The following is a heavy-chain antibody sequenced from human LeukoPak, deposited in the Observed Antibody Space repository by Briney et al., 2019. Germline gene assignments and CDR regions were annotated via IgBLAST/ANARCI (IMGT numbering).Heavy chain of an antibody. D-gene: IGHD3-22*01. J-gene: IGHJ4*02. CDR1: GFTVSSNY. Sequence: GGSPRLSCAASGFTVSSNYMSWVRQAPGKGLEWVSVIYTGGSTYYADSVKGRFTISRDNSKNTLYLQMNSLRAEDTAVYYCARVQPDYYDSSGYQAYYFDYWGQGTLVTVSS. V-gene: IGHV3-53*01. CDR3: ARVQPDYYDSSGYQAYYFDY. CDR2: IYTGGST.